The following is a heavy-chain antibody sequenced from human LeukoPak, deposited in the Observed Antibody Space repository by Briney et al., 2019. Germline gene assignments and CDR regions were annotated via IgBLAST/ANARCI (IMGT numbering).Heavy chain of an antibody. CDR1: GYTFTNFF. V-gene: IGHV1-46*01. CDR2: IKPTTGST. D-gene: IGHD1-14*01. Sequence: ASVKVSRKPSGYTFTNFFLRWGPPAPRERLGRVGIIKPTTGSTTYAQKLQGRVTISRDMSTSTVYMELSSLRSEDTAVYFCARDLNPQSIGMRAFDIWGQGTMVTASS. CDR3: ARDLNPQSIGMRAFDI. J-gene: IGHJ3*02.